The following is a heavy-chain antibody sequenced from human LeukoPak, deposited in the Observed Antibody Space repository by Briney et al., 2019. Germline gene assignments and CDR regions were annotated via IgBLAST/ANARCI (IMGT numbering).Heavy chain of an antibody. J-gene: IGHJ6*03. D-gene: IGHD2-15*01. V-gene: IGHV3-21*01. CDR2: ISSSSSYI. CDR1: GFTFSSYG. CDR3: ARAKPVVVVAATNYYYYYYYMDV. Sequence: GGSLRLSCAASGFTFSSYGMSWVRQAPGKGLEWVSSISSSSSYIYYADSVKGRFTISRDNAKNSLYLQMNSLRAEDTAVYYCARAKPVVVVAATNYYYYYYYMDVWGKGTTVTISS.